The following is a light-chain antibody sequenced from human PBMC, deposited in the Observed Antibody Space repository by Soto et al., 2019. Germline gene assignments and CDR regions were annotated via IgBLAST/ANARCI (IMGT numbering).Light chain of an antibody. CDR2: WAS. V-gene: IGKV4-1*01. CDR3: QQYFDPPWT. Sequence: DIVMTQSPDSLAVSLGDRATINCKSSQSLLYKSYNKNHLAWYQQKPGQSPRLLVYWASTRESGVPDRFSGSGSGTDFTLIIDSLQAEDVAVYFCQQYFDPPWTFGQGTKVDIK. CDR1: QSLLYKSYNKNH. J-gene: IGKJ1*01.